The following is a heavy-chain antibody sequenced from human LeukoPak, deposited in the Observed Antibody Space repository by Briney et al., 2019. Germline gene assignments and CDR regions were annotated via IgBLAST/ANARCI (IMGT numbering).Heavy chain of an antibody. J-gene: IGHJ4*02. CDR3: ARLMRN. CDR2: TYYSGST. Sequence: PGGSLRLSCAASGFTFSSYAMSWVRQAPGKGLEWIGTTYYSGSTYYNPSLKSRVTISLDTSKNQFSLKLSSVTAADTAVYYCARLMRNWGQGTLVTVSS. CDR1: GFTFSSYA. V-gene: IGHV4-39*01.